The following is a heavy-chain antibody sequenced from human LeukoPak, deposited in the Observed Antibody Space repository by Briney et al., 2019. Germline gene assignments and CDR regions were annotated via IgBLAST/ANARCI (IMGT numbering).Heavy chain of an antibody. V-gene: IGHV3-23*01. CDR3: AKSYGTYYGSGTLYFDY. J-gene: IGHJ4*02. Sequence: GGSLRLSCAAPGFTFSSYAMSWVRQAPGKGLEWVSAISGSGGSTYYADSVKGRFTISRDNSKNTLYLQMNSLRAEDTAVYYCAKSYGTYYGSGTLYFDYWGQGTLVTVSS. D-gene: IGHD3-10*01. CDR2: ISGSGGST. CDR1: GFTFSSYA.